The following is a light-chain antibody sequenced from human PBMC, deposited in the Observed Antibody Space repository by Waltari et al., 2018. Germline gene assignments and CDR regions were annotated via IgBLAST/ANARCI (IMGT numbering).Light chain of an antibody. Sequence: DIVLTQSPATLSLSPGERATLSCSARQSVNNYLAPYQQKPGQAPRLLIYGASNRATGIPARFSGSGSGTDFTLTISTLEPEDFAVYYCQQRRNWPLTFGGGTKVEIK. J-gene: IGKJ4*01. V-gene: IGKV3-11*01. CDR2: GAS. CDR1: QSVNNY. CDR3: QQRRNWPLT.